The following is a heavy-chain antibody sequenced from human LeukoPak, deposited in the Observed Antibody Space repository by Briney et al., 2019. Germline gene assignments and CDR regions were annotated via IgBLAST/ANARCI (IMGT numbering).Heavy chain of an antibody. CDR2: IIPIFGTA. CDR3: ARSDIVVVPAAISFDY. V-gene: IGHV1-69*13. D-gene: IGHD2-2*01. J-gene: IGHJ4*02. Sequence: ASVKVSCKASGGTFSSYAISWVRQAPGQGREWMGGIIPIFGTANYAQKFQGRVTITADESTSTAYMELSSLRSEDTAVYYCARSDIVVVPAAISFDYWGQGTLVTVSS. CDR1: GGTFSSYA.